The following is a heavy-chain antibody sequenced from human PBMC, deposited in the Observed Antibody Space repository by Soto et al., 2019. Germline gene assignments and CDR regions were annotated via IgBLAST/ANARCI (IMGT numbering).Heavy chain of an antibody. D-gene: IGHD2-21*01. Sequence: QVRLQESGPGLVKPSETLSLTCTVSGDSVTSGTYFWTWIRQPPGKGLEWIGYIYYSGHTKYNPSLESRVTMSLHTFKNQFSRQLNSVTAADTAVYYCARGVVVDFDPWGQGTLVTVSS. J-gene: IGHJ5*02. CDR2: IYYSGHT. CDR1: GDSVTSGTYF. V-gene: IGHV4-61*01. CDR3: ARGVVVDFDP.